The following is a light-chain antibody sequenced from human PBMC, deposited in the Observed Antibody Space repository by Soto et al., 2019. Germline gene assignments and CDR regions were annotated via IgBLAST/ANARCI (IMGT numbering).Light chain of an antibody. J-gene: IGLJ3*02. Sequence: QSALTQPPSVSGAPGQRVTLSCTGSSSNIGADFDVHWYQQLPGTAPKLLIHGNINRPSGVPDRFSGSKSGTSASLAITGLQAEDEADYYCQSYDSRLSGWVFGGGPSSPS. CDR1: SSNIGADFD. CDR3: QSYDSRLSGWV. CDR2: GNI. V-gene: IGLV1-40*01.